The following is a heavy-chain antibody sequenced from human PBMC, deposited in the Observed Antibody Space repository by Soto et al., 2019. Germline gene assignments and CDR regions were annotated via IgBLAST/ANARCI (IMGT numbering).Heavy chain of an antibody. J-gene: IGHJ6*02. CDR3: ARLLVVVAATPQPPYGMDV. Sequence: PGGSLRLSCAASGFTFSSYSMNWVRQAPGKGLEKVSSIISISSYIYYAGSVKGRFTISRDNSKNSLYLQMNSLRAEDTAVYYCARLLVVVAATPQPPYGMDVWGQGTTVTVSS. CDR1: GFTFSSYS. D-gene: IGHD2-15*01. V-gene: IGHV3-21*01. CDR2: IISISSYI.